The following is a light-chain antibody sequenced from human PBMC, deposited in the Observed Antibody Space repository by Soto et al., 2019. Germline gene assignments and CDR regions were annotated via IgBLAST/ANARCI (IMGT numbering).Light chain of an antibody. V-gene: IGKV1-39*01. Sequence: DIQMTQSPSSLSASVGDRVTITCRASQSIGSYVNWYQQKPGKAPQLLIFAASSLQSGVPSRFTGSGYGTDFTLTISSLQPEDFATYYCQQSYIIPRAFGHGTTVEIK. J-gene: IGKJ1*01. CDR3: QQSYIIPRA. CDR1: QSIGSY. CDR2: AAS.